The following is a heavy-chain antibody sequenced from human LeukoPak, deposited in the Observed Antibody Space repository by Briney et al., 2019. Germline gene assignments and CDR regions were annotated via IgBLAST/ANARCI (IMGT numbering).Heavy chain of an antibody. Sequence: GSLRLSCAASGFTFSDNYMTWVRQAPGKGLEWLSYISGNGGVIQYADSVKGRFTISRDNAKNLLYLQMDGLRVEDTAIYYCARDPRTVRIWGQGTLVTVSS. V-gene: IGHV3-11*04. D-gene: IGHD1-1*01. CDR3: ARDPRTVRI. CDR2: ISGNGGVI. J-gene: IGHJ4*02. CDR1: GFTFSDNY.